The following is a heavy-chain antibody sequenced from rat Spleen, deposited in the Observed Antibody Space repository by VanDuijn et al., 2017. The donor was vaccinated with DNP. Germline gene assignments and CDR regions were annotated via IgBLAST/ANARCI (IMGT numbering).Heavy chain of an antibody. CDR1: GFNFNEYW. J-gene: IGHJ2*01. Sequence: EVKLVESGGGLVQPGRSLKLSCAASGFNFNEYWMGWVRQAPGKGLEWIGEINKDSSTIKYIPSLKDKITVSRDNAQKPLYLQRSKLGSEDTAIYYCVREEFGVDYWGQGVMVTVSS. D-gene: IGHD4-3*01. CDR3: VREEFGVDY. V-gene: IGHV4-2*01. CDR2: INKDSSTI.